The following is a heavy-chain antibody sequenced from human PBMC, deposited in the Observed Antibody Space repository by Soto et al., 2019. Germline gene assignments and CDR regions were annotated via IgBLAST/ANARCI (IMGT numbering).Heavy chain of an antibody. D-gene: IGHD3-9*01. V-gene: IGHV1-18*01. CDR2: ISAYNGNT. CDR1: GYTFTSYG. J-gene: IGHJ6*02. CDR3: ARDHPYYDILVGYYYGMDV. Sequence: GASVKLSCKASGYTFTSYGISWVRQAPGQGLEWMGWISAYNGNTNYAQKLQGRVTMTTDTSTSTAYMELRSLRSDDTAVYYCARDHPYYDILVGYYYGMDVWGQGTTVTVSS.